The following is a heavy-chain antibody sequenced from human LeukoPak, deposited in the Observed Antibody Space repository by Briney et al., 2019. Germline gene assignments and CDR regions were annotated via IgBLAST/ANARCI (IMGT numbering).Heavy chain of an antibody. J-gene: IGHJ3*01. CDR1: GYTFTIYG. Sequence: GASVKVSFKASGYTFTIYGISWVRQAPGQGLEWMGWISTNNGDTNYAQKLQGRVTITTDTSTSTAYMELRSLRSDDTAVYFCARNYYDRTGYLKLYAFDFWGQGTTVTVSS. CDR2: ISTNNGDT. D-gene: IGHD3-10*02. CDR3: ARNYYDRTGYLKLYAFDF. V-gene: IGHV1-18*01.